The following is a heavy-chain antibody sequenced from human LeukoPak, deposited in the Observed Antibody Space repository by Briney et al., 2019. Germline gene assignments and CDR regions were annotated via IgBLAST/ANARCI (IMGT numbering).Heavy chain of an antibody. V-gene: IGHV6-1*01. D-gene: IGHD6-19*01. CDR1: GDSFSSTSAA. CDR2: TYYRSKWYN. Sequence: SQTLSLTCAISGDSFSSTSAAWNWIRQSPSRGLEWLGRTYYRSKWYNDYAVSVRGRITINADTSKNQVSLQVNSVTPEDTAMYYCARVWAVAGANDAFDVWGQGTMVTVSS. J-gene: IGHJ3*01. CDR3: ARVWAVAGANDAFDV.